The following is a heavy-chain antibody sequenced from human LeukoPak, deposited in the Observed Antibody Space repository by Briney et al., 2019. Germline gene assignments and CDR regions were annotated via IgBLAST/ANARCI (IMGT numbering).Heavy chain of an antibody. V-gene: IGHV1-8*01. CDR3: ARAPPARRYCSSTSYYPNRFEP. CDR2: MNPNSGNT. J-gene: IGHJ5*02. Sequence: ASVKVSCKASGYTFTSYDIDWVRQATGQGLEWMGWMNPNSGNTGYAQKFQGRVTMTRNTSISTAYMELSSLRSEDTAVYYCARAPPARRYCSSTSYYPNRFEPWGQGTLVTVSS. CDR1: GYTFTSYD. D-gene: IGHD2-2*01.